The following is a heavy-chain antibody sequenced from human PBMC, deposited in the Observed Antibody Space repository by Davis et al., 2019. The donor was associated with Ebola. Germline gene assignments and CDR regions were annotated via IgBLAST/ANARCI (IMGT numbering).Heavy chain of an antibody. J-gene: IGHJ4*02. CDR3: ARRPTAAAGICY. D-gene: IGHD6-13*01. CDR1: GGSISSSSYF. Sequence: PSETLSLTCTVSGGSISSSSYFWGWIRQPPGKGLEWIGSIYYSGATYYNPSLRSRVTISVDTSRNQFSLKLTSVTAADTAVYYCARRPTAAAGICYWGQGTLVTVSS. V-gene: IGHV4-39*01. CDR2: IYYSGAT.